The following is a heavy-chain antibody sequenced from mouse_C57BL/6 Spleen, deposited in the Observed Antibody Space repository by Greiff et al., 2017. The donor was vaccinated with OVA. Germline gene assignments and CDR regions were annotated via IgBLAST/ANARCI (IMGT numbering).Heavy chain of an antibody. V-gene: IGHV5-17*01. D-gene: IGHD2-4*01. Sequence: EVHLVESGGGLVKPGGSLKLSCAASGFTFSDYGMHWVRQAPEKGLEWVAYISSGSSTIYYAATVKGRFTISRDTAKNTLCLLMTSLRSDDTAMYYCARREGYDYDRGFAYRGQGTLVTVSA. CDR2: ISSGSSTI. CDR1: GFTFSDYG. J-gene: IGHJ3*01. CDR3: ARREGYDYDRGFAY.